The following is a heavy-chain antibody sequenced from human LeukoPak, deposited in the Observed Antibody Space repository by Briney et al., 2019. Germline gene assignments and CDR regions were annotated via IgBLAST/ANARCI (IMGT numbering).Heavy chain of an antibody. CDR2: IYPDDSDT. CDR3: ARRLLGSGSFYFDY. V-gene: IGHV5-51*01. J-gene: IGHJ4*02. CDR1: GYSFTTYW. Sequence: GESLKISCKGSGYSFTTYWIGWVRQMPGKGLEWMGIIYPDDSDTRYSPSFQGHVTISADKSISTAYLQWSSLKASDTTIYYCARRLLGSGSFYFDYWGQGTLVTVSS. D-gene: IGHD3-10*01.